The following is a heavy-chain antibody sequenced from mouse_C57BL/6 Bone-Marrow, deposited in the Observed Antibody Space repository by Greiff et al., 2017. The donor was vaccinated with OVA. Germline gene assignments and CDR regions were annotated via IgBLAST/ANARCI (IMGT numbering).Heavy chain of an antibody. V-gene: IGHV2-2*01. CDR2: IWSGGST. CDR1: GFSLTSYG. Sequence: VQLQQSGPGLVQPSQSLSITCTVSGFSLTSYGVHWVRQSPGKGLEWLGVIWSGGSTDYNAAFISRLSISKDNSKSQVFFKMNSLQADDTAIYYCARLRCYAMDYWGQGTSVTVSS. J-gene: IGHJ4*01. CDR3: ARLRCYAMDY. D-gene: IGHD1-1*01.